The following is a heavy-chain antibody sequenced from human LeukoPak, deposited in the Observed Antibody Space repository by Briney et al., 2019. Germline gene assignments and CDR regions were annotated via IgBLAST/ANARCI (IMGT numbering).Heavy chain of an antibody. J-gene: IGHJ4*02. CDR3: ARLDPAMLFFDY. Sequence: SETLSLTCTVSGGPISSYYWSWLRRPPGKGLEWIAYIYYSGDTKYNPSLKSRVTISGDTSKNQFSLKLKSVTAADTAVYYCARLDPAMLFFDYWGQGTVVTVSS. D-gene: IGHD5-18*01. CDR1: GGPISSYY. V-gene: IGHV4-59*12. CDR2: IYYSGDT.